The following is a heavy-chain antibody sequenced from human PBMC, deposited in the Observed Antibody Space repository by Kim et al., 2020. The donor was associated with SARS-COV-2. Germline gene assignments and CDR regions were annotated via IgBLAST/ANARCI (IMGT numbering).Heavy chain of an antibody. J-gene: IGHJ4*02. V-gene: IGHV1-3*04. D-gene: IGHD2-15*01. CDR2: VNTGNGNT. CDR3: AREGGSGSGTAYFKY. CDR1: GFAFSNFA. Sequence: ASVNVSCKASGFAFSNFAMHWVRQAPGQRLEWMGYVNTGNGNTHYSRKFQGRITITRDTSASTAYMDLSSLRSEDTAVYYCAREGGSGSGTAYFKYWGQGTLVSVSS.